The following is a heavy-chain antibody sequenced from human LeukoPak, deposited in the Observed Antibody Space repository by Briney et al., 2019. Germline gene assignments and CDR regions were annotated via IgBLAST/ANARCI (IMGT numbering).Heavy chain of an antibody. D-gene: IGHD3-22*01. CDR2: ISSSSSYI. CDR1: GFTFSSYN. J-gene: IGHJ2*01. CDR3: ARDRRKNYYDSSGYYSPRDWYFDL. V-gene: IGHV3-21*01. Sequence: GGSLRLSCAASGFTFSSYNMNWVRQAPGKGLEWVSSISSSSSYIYYADSVKGRFTISRDNAKNSLYLQMNSLRAEDTAVYYCARDRRKNYYDSSGYYSPRDWYFDLWGRGTLVTVSS.